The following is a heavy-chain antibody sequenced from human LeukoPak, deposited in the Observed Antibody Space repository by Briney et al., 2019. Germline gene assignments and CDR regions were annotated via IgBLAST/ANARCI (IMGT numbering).Heavy chain of an antibody. V-gene: IGHV4-61*02. D-gene: IGHD2-8*01. Sequence: SETLSLTCTVSGGSISSGSYYWSWIRQPAGKGLEWIGRIYTSGSTNYNPSLKSRVTISVDTSKNQFSLKLSSVTAADTAVYYCAKGPQNGPLYYYYMDVWGKGTTVTVSS. CDR1: GGSISSGSYY. CDR3: AKGPQNGPLYYYYMDV. CDR2: IYTSGST. J-gene: IGHJ6*03.